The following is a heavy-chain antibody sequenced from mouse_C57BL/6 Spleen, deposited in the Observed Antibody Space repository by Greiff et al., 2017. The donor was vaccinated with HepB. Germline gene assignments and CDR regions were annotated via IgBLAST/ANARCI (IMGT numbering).Heavy chain of an antibody. Sequence: VQLKESGPGLVKPSQSLSLTCSVTGYSITSGYYWNWIRQFPGNKLEWMGYISYDGSNNYNPSLKNRISITRDTSKNQFFLKLNSVTTEDTATYYCARLRSAMDYWGQGTSVTVSS. J-gene: IGHJ4*01. CDR1: GYSITSGYY. V-gene: IGHV3-6*01. CDR3: ARLRSAMDY. D-gene: IGHD1-1*01. CDR2: ISYDGSN.